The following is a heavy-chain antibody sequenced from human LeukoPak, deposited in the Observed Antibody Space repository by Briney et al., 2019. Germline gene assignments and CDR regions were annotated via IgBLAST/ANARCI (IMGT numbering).Heavy chain of an antibody. Sequence: SETLSLTCAVSGYPISSGNWWGWIRQPPGKGLEWIGYIYYSGSTYYNPPLKSRVTMSVDTSKNQFSLNLSSVSAVDTAVYYCARTGTMGFDYWGQGTLVTVSS. CDR2: IYYSGST. J-gene: IGHJ4*02. CDR1: GYPISSGNW. D-gene: IGHD3-10*01. V-gene: IGHV4-28*01. CDR3: ARTGTMGFDY.